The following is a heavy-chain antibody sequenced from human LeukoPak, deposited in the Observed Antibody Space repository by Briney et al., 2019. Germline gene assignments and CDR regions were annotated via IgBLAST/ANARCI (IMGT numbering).Heavy chain of an antibody. V-gene: IGHV1-2*02. D-gene: IGHD3-10*01. CDR1: GYTFTGYY. CDR2: INPNSGGT. Sequence: ASVKVSCKAPGYTFTGYYMHWVRQAPGQGLEWMGWINPNSGGTNYAQKFQGRVTMTRDTSISTAYMELSRLRSDDTAVYYCARTVRGDNYYYYYGMDVWGQGTTVTVSS. J-gene: IGHJ6*02. CDR3: ARTVRGDNYYYYYGMDV.